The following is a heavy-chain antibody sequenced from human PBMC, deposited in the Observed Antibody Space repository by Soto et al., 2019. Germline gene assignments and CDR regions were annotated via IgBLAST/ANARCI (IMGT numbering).Heavy chain of an antibody. Sequence: SETLSLTCAVSGGSINSNNWWSWVRQPPGQGLEWIGEVHRSGSTNYNPSVRARVTISVDKFKNQFSLKLTSVTAADTAVYFCASLGYCSGADCHGTRWGQGILVTVSS. D-gene: IGHD2-8*02. CDR1: GGSINSNNW. V-gene: IGHV4-4*02. J-gene: IGHJ4*01. CDR2: VHRSGST. CDR3: ASLGYCSGADCHGTR.